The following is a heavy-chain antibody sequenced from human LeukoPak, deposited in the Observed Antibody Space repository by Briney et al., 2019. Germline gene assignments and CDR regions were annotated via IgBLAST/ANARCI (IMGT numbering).Heavy chain of an antibody. CDR3: SREGEGEDGTGHHNWYFDL. Sequence: ASVKVSCKASGYIFTRYGISWVRQAPGQGLEWMEWISPYNANTKYAQKFQGRVTMTTDTSTSTAYMELRSLRSDDTAMYYCSREGEGEDGTGHHNWYFDLWGRGTLVTVSS. V-gene: IGHV1-18*01. D-gene: IGHD2-8*02. CDR1: GYIFTRYG. J-gene: IGHJ2*01. CDR2: ISPYNANT.